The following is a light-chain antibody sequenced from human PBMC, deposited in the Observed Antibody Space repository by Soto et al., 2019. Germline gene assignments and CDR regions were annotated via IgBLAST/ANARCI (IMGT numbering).Light chain of an antibody. CDR1: QSITNNY. J-gene: IGKJ5*01. V-gene: IGKV3-20*01. CDR3: QLYGISPN. CDR2: GAS. Sequence: EIVLTQSPGTLSLSPGERATLSYRASQSITNNYLAWYQQKPGRAHRLLIYGASSRATGIPDRFSGSASGTDFTLTINRLEPEDFAVYYSQLYGISPNFGQGTRLEIK.